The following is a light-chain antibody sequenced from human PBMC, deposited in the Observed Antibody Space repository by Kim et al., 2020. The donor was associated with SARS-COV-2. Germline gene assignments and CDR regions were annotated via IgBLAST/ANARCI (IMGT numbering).Light chain of an antibody. CDR2: DTG. Sequence: PCGTGTLPCASSTGAVTSGHFPYWFQQKPGQAPRTLIYDTGYRHSWTPARFSGSLLGGKAALTLSAAQAEDEADYYCLLSYSDSRVFGGGTQLTVL. V-gene: IGLV7-46*01. CDR3: LLSYSDSRV. J-gene: IGLJ2*01. CDR1: TGAVTSGHF.